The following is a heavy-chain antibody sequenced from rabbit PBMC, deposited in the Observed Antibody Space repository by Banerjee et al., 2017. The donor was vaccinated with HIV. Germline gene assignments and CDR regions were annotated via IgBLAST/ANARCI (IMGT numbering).Heavy chain of an antibody. D-gene: IGHD4-1*01. Sequence: QSLEESGGDLVKPGASLTLTCTASGIDFGGAYYMCWVRQAPGKGLEWIACIDTGSSDTTYYATWAKGRFTISKTSSTTVTLRMTSLTAADTATYFCTRDLGRGWGENLWGPGTLVTVS. J-gene: IGHJ4*01. V-gene: IGHV1S40*01. CDR2: IDTGSSDTT. CDR3: TRDLGRGWGENL. CDR1: GIDFGGAYY.